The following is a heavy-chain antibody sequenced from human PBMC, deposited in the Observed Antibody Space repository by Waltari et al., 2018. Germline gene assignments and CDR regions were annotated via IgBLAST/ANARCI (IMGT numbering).Heavy chain of an antibody. CDR2: VKTEPEGGAT. CDR1: GFSCYHAW. Sequence: EVQLIEFGGGLVKPGGSLRLSCVASGFSCYHAWMTWVRQAPGKGLEWVGRVKTEPEGGATDSAAPVKGRFTISRDDSKNTLYLEMNNLKSDDTGVYYCVAGILDSGGMDVWGQGTTVTVSS. V-gene: IGHV3-15*01. D-gene: IGHD3-3*01. CDR3: VAGILDSGGMDV. J-gene: IGHJ6*02.